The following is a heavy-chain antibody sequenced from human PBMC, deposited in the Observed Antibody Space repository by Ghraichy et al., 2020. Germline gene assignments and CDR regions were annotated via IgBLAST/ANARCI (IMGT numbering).Heavy chain of an antibody. CDR2: IYSSGTT. D-gene: IGHD6-19*01. CDR1: GFSVSSND. V-gene: IGHV3-53*01. J-gene: IGHJ4*02. Sequence: GGSLRLSCAASGFSVSSNDMNGVRQAPGKGLEWVSLIYSSGTTHYADSVKGRFTISRDTSKNTVYLQMNSLRAEDTAVYYCARRPVVAVPGSGGDNWGQGVLVTVSS. CDR3: ARRPVVAVPGSGGDN.